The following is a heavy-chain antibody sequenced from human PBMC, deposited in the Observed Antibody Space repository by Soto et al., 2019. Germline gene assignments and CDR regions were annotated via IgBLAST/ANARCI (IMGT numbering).Heavy chain of an antibody. CDR2: IVVGSGNT. CDR1: GFTFTSSA. V-gene: IGHV1-58*02. J-gene: IGHJ2*01. CDR3: AADIGGWPNYWYFDL. Sequence: QMQLVQSGPEVKKPGTSVKVSCKASGFTFTSSAMQWVRQARGQRLEWIGWIVVGSGNTNYAQKFQERVTITRDMSTSTADMELSSLRSEDTAVYYCAADIGGWPNYWYFDLWGRGTLVTVSS. D-gene: IGHD6-19*01.